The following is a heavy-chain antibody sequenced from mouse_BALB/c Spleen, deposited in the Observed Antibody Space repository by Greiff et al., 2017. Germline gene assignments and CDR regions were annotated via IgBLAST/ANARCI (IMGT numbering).Heavy chain of an antibody. J-gene: IGHJ3*01. D-gene: IGHD2-4*01. Sequence: QVQLQQSGAELVRPGTSVKVSCKASGYAFTNYLIEWVKQRPGQGLEWIGVINPGSGGTNYNEKFKGKATLTADKSSSTAYMQLSSLTSDDSAVYFCAIRKSTMITTGYAYWGQGTLVTVSA. CDR2: INPGSGGT. CDR1: GYAFTNYL. V-gene: IGHV1-54*01. CDR3: AIRKSTMITTGYAY.